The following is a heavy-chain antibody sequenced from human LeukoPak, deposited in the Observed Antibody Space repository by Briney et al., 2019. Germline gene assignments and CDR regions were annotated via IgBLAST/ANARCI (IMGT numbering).Heavy chain of an antibody. CDR1: GLTVSSNY. D-gene: IGHD3-10*01. CDR2: LYSGGST. CDR3: VRESGFGELFPFVFDI. J-gene: IGHJ3*02. V-gene: IGHV3-66*01. Sequence: GGSLRLSCAASGLTVSSNYMSWVRQAPGKGLEWVSVLYSGGSTYYTDSVKGRFTISRDNSKSTVYLYMNSLRADDTAVYYCVRESGFGELFPFVFDIWGQGTMVTVSS.